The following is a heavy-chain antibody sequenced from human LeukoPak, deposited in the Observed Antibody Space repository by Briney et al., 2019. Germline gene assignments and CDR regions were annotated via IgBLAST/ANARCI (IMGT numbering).Heavy chain of an antibody. CDR3: ASFPRGRDY. CDR1: GGSISSHF. V-gene: IGHV4-59*08. CDR2: VYYSGNT. Sequence: QVQLQESGPGLVKPSETLSLTCSVSGGSISSHFWTWIRQPPGKGLEWIRYVYYSGNTNYNPSLRSRVTISVDTSKNQFSLKLSSVTAADTAVYYCASFPRGRDYWGQGTLVTVSS. J-gene: IGHJ4*02. D-gene: IGHD1-26*01.